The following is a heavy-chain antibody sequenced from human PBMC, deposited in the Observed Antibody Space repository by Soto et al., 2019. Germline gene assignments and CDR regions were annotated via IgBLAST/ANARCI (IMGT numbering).Heavy chain of an antibody. D-gene: IGHD2-2*01. Sequence: QVQLVQSGAEVKKPWASVKVSCKASGYTFTGYYMHWVRQAPGQGLEWMGWVNPNSGGTNYAQKFQGWVTMTKDTSNSTAYMELSRLRSDDTAVYYCARDWGGRGSTSENWFDPWGQGTLVTVSS. J-gene: IGHJ5*02. CDR2: VNPNSGGT. CDR3: ARDWGGRGSTSENWFDP. CDR1: GYTFTGYY. V-gene: IGHV1-2*04.